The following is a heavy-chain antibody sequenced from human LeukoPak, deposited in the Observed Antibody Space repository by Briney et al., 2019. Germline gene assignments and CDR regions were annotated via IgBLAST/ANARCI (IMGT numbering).Heavy chain of an antibody. D-gene: IGHD6-13*01. V-gene: IGHV4-30-4*01. CDR1: GGSISSGDYY. CDR2: IYYSGST. CDR3: ARGGDSSSWFDY. Sequence: PSETLSLTCTVSGGSISSGDYYWSWIRQPPGKSLEWIGYIYYSGSTYYNPSLKSRVTISVDTSKNQFSLKLSSVTAADTAVYYCARGGDSSSWFDYWGQGTLVTVSS. J-gene: IGHJ4*02.